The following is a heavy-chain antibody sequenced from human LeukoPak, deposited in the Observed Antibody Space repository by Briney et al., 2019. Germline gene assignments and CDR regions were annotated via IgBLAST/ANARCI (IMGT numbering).Heavy chain of an antibody. D-gene: IGHD6-6*01. CDR2: ISSSSSYI. CDR1: GFTFSSYS. V-gene: IGHV3-21*01. J-gene: IGHJ4*02. Sequence: GGSLRLSCAASGFTFSSYSMNWVRQAPGKGLEWVSSISSSSSYIYYADSVKGRFTISRDNAKNSLYLQMNSLRAEDTAVYYCARDWVSSGNFDYWGQGTLVTVSS. CDR3: ARDWVSSGNFDY.